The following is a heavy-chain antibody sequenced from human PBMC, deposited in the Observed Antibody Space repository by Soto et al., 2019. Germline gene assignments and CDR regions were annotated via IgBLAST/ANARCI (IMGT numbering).Heavy chain of an antibody. V-gene: IGHV1-2*04. D-gene: IGHD3-3*01. CDR1: GYTFTGYY. CDR3: ARGLPTIFGVAQNSYGMDV. Sequence: VASVKVSCKASGYTFTGYYMHWVRQAPGQGLEWMGWINPNSGGTNYAQKFQGWVTMTRDTSISTAYMELSRLGSDDTAVYYCARGLPTIFGVAQNSYGMDVWGQGTTVTVSS. CDR2: INPNSGGT. J-gene: IGHJ6*02.